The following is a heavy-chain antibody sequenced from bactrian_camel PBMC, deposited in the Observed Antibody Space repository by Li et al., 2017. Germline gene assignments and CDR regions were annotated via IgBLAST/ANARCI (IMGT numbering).Heavy chain of an antibody. J-gene: IGHJ4*01. CDR3: AALAPEMTPTQALRIMSLIPH. V-gene: IGHV3S53*01. D-gene: IGHD1*01. Sequence: VQLVESGGGSVQAGGSLRLSCAASGYTYNRNCMAWFRQAPGKEREGVAAIATDGSTGYLESVQGRFTISKDNVKNAVYLGMTDLRPTDTAMYYCAALAPEMTPTQALRIMSLIPHWGQGTQVTVS. CDR2: IATDGST. CDR1: GYTYNRNC.